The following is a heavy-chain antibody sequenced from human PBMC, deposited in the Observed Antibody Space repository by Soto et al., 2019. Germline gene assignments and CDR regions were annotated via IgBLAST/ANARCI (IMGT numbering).Heavy chain of an antibody. CDR1: GFTFSSYG. Sequence: QVQLVESGGGVVQPGRSLRLSCAASGFTFSSYGMHWVRQAPGKGLEWVAVISYDGSNKYYADSVKGRFTISRDNSKNTLYLQMNCLRAEDTAVYYCAKDRGSGSYYGSDYWGQGTLVTVSS. CDR3: AKDRGSGSYYGSDY. V-gene: IGHV3-30*18. CDR2: ISYDGSNK. J-gene: IGHJ4*02. D-gene: IGHD1-26*01.